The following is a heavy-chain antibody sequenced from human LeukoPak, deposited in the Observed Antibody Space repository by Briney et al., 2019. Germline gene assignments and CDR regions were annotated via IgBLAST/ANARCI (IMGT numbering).Heavy chain of an antibody. Sequence: GGSLRLSCAASGFTFSSYAMHWVRQAPGKGLEWVAVISYDGSNKYYADSVKGRFTISRDNSKNTLYLQMNSLRAEDTAVYYCARDYDYSHDYWGQGTLVTVSS. D-gene: IGHD4-11*01. V-gene: IGHV3-30-3*01. CDR3: ARDYDYSHDY. CDR2: ISYDGSNK. J-gene: IGHJ4*02. CDR1: GFTFSSYA.